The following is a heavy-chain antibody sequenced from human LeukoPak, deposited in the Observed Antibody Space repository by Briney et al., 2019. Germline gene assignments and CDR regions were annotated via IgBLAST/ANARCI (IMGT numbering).Heavy chain of an antibody. V-gene: IGHV4-59*01. J-gene: IGHJ4*01. Sequence: SETLSLTCIVSGDSIRSYYWNWIRQAPGKALEWIGHIHNNGDSAYNFSLKSRVTISMDASKNQFSLKLSSVTAADTAVYYCGRWGYFDSGNYFVVDYWGQGTVVTVSS. CDR2: IHNNGDS. CDR1: GDSIRSYY. D-gene: IGHD3-22*01. CDR3: GRWGYFDSGNYFVVDY.